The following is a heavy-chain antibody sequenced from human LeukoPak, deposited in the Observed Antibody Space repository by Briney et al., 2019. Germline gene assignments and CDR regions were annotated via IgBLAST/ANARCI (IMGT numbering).Heavy chain of an antibody. V-gene: IGHV3-21*01. D-gene: IGHD6-19*01. J-gene: IGHJ4*02. CDR3: ARTVAGSGVDY. CDR2: ISSSSSYI. Sequence: GGSLGLSCAASGFTFSSYSMNWVRQAPRKGLEWVSSISSSSSYIYYADSVKGRFTISRDNAKNSLYLQMNSLRAEDTAVYYCARTVAGSGVDYWGQGTLVTVSS. CDR1: GFTFSSYS.